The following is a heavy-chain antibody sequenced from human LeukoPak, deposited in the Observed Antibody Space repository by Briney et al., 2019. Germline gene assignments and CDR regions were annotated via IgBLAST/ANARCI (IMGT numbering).Heavy chain of an antibody. Sequence: GGSLRLSCAASGFTFSNYAMTWVRQAPGKGLEWVSRINSDGSSTTYADSVKGRFTISRDNAKNTLYLQMNSLRVEDTAVYYCTRPKVVPASSNRFDPWGQGTLVTVSS. CDR3: TRPKVVPASSNRFDP. V-gene: IGHV3-74*01. D-gene: IGHD2-15*01. J-gene: IGHJ5*02. CDR1: GFTFSNYA. CDR2: INSDGSST.